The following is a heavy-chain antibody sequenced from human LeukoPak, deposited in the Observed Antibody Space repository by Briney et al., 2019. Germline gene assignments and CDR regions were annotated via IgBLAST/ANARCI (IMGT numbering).Heavy chain of an antibody. Sequence: SETLPLTCTVAGGSISSYFWNWIRQPAGKGLEWIGRIDSSGNTNYNPSLTSRVSISLDMSKAQFSLKLSSVTAADAAVYYCARRQQNWAFDSWGQGALVTVPS. J-gene: IGHJ4*02. CDR2: IDSSGNT. CDR3: ARRQQNWAFDS. V-gene: IGHV4-4*07. CDR1: GGSISSYF. D-gene: IGHD7-27*01.